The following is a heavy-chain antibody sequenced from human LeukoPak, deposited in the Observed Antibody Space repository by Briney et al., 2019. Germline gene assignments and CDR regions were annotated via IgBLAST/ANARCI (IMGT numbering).Heavy chain of an antibody. J-gene: IGHJ6*03. CDR2: ISYDGSNK. Sequence: GGSLRLSCAASGFTFSSYAMHWVRRAPGKGLEWVAVISYDGSNKYYADSVKGRFTISRDNSKNTLYLQMNSLRGEDMAVYYCAKALGDYYSYYYMDVWGKGTTVTVSS. CDR3: AKALGDYYSYYYMDV. V-gene: IGHV3-30*04. CDR1: GFTFSSYA.